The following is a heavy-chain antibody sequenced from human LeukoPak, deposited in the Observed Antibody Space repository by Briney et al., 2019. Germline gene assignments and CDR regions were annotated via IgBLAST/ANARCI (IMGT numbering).Heavy chain of an antibody. V-gene: IGHV3-74*01. J-gene: IGHJ4*02. CDR2: INSDGGTT. CDR1: GFTFSSFW. D-gene: IGHD1-26*01. CDR3: VRVALGPTIIS. Sequence: GGSLRLSCAASGFTFSSFWMRWVRQAPGKGLVWVSHINSDGGTTTYADSVKGRFTISRDNAKNTLYLQMNSLRAEDTAVYYCVRVALGPTIISWGQGTLVTVSS.